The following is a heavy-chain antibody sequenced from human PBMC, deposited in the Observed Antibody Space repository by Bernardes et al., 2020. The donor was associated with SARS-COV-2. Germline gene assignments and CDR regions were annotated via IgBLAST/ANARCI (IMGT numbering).Heavy chain of an antibody. D-gene: IGHD2-15*01. J-gene: IGHJ4*02. CDR1: GFTFTTYR. Sequence: GGSLRLSCVGSGFTFTTYRMSWVRQAPGKGLDCLLFISSGGDTIHDADSVRGRFTVSRDDAKNSVYLQMNSLRAEDTAVYYCARGWRENSFDYWGQGALVTVSS. CDR2: ISSGGDTI. CDR3: ARGWRENSFDY. V-gene: IGHV3-48*01.